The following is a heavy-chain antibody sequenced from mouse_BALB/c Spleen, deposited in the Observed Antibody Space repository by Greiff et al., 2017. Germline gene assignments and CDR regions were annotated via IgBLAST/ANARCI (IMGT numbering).Heavy chain of an antibody. CDR3: AKHYYGSSPDYYAMDY. V-gene: IGHV3-2*02. J-gene: IGHJ4*01. CDR1: GYSITSYYA. Sequence: DVQLQESGPGLVKPSQSLSLTCTVTGYSITSYYAWNWIRQFPGNKLEWMGYISYSGSTSYNPSLKSRISITRDTSKNQFFLQLNSVTTEDTATYYCAKHYYGSSPDYYAMDYWGQGTSVTVSS. CDR2: ISYSGST. D-gene: IGHD1-1*01.